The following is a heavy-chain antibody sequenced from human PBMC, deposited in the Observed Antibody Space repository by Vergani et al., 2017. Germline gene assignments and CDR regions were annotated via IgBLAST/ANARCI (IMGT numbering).Heavy chain of an antibody. CDR3: AKQKNYDILTDTNFDL. J-gene: IGHJ2*01. CDR2: ISYDGSNK. D-gene: IGHD3-9*01. Sequence: VQLLESGGGLVQPGRSLRLSCAASGFTFSSYGMHWVRQAPGKGLEWVAVISYDGSNKYYADSVKGRFTISRDNSKNTLYLQMNSLRAEDTAVYYCAKQKNYDILTDTNFDLWGRGTLVTVSS. CDR1: GFTFSSYG. V-gene: IGHV3-30*18.